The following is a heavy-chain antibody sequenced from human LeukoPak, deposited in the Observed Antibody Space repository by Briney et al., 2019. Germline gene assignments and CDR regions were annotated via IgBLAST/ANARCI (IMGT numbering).Heavy chain of an antibody. D-gene: IGHD3-22*01. CDR2: IYYSGST. CDR3: ARRIAYYYDSSGYYDY. V-gene: IGHV4-31*03. J-gene: IGHJ4*02. CDR1: GGSISSGGDY. Sequence: PSQTLSLTCTVSGGSISSGGDYWSWIRRHPGKGLEWFGYIYYSGSTYYHPSLKSRVIISVDTYKNQFSLKLSSVTAADTAVYYCARRIAYYYDSSGYYDYWGQGTLVTVSS.